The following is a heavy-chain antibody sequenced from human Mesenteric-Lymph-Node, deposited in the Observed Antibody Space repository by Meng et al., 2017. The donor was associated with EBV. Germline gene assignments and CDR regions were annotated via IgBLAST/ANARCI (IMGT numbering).Heavy chain of an antibody. CDR1: AFSLSTSGVG. D-gene: IGHD1-26*01. J-gene: IGHJ4*02. V-gene: IGHV2-5*02. Sequence: QITLKESGPTLVKPTQTLTLTCTFSAFSLSTSGVGVGWIRQSPGKPLEWLALIYWDDDKRYSPSLKSRLTITKDTSKNQVVLTMTNMDPVDTGTYYCAHRPGYSGSFDFDYWGQGTLVTVSS. CDR2: IYWDDDK. CDR3: AHRPGYSGSFDFDY.